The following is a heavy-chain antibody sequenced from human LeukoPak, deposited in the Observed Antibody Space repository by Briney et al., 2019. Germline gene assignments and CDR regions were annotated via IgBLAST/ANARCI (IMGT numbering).Heavy chain of an antibody. CDR1: GYNFANYW. J-gene: IGHJ5*02. Sequence: GESLKISCKGSGYNFANYWIGWVRQMPGKGLGWLGIIFPRDSDTRYSPSFQGQVTISADKSINTAFLQWHSLSASDSAMYYCARHGYCSGGRCLYNWFDPWGQGTLVTVSS. CDR2: IFPRDSDT. CDR3: ARHGYCSGGRCLYNWFDP. V-gene: IGHV5-51*01. D-gene: IGHD2-15*01.